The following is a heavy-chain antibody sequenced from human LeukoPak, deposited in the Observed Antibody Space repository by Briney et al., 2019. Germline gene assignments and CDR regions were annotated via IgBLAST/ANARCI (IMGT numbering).Heavy chain of an antibody. CDR1: GDSVSSNSAV. V-gene: IGHV6-1*01. CDR3: ARLGLGRAFDI. CDR2: TYYRSKWYN. J-gene: IGHJ3*02. D-gene: IGHD3-16*01. Sequence: SQTLSLTCAISGDSVSSNSAVWNWIRQSPSRGLEWLGRTYYRSKWYNDYAVSVKSRITIKPDTSKNQFSLQLNSATPEDTAVYYCARLGLGRAFDIWGQGTVVTVSS.